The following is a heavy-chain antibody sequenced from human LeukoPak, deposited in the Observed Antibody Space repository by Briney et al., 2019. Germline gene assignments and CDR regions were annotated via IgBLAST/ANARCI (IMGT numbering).Heavy chain of an antibody. V-gene: IGHV3-30-3*01. CDR1: GFTFSSYA. J-gene: IGHJ5*02. D-gene: IGHD6-13*01. CDR3: ARDPGQQLVLGWFDP. Sequence: PGRSLRLSCAASGFTFSSYAMHWVRQAPGKGLEWVAVISYDGSNKYYADSVKGRFTISRVNSKNTLYLQMNSLRAEDTAVYYCARDPGQQLVLGWFDPWGQGTLVTVSS. CDR2: ISYDGSNK.